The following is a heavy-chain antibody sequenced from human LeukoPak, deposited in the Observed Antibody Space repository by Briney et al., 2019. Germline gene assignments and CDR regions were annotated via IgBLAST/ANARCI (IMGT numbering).Heavy chain of an antibody. Sequence: GSLRLSCAASGFTVSSNYMSWIRQPPGKGLEWIGEINHSGSTNYNPSLKSRVTISVDTSKNQFSLKLSSVTAADTAVYYCARGWTNGYFDYWGQGTLVTVSS. D-gene: IGHD3/OR15-3a*01. CDR2: INHSGST. J-gene: IGHJ4*02. CDR3: ARGWTNGYFDY. CDR1: GFTVSSNY. V-gene: IGHV4-34*01.